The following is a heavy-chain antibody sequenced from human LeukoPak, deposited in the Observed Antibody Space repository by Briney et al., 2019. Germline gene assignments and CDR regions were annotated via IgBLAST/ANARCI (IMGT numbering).Heavy chain of an antibody. CDR3: ARVRGTQGSGVTTPYYYGMDV. D-gene: IGHD4-17*01. J-gene: IGHJ6*02. CDR1: GFTFSDYY. Sequence: PGGSLRLSCAASGFTFSDYYMSWIRQAPGKGLEWVSYISSSGSTIYYADSVKGRFTISRDNAKNSLYLQMNSLRAEDTAVYYCARVRGTQGSGVTTPYYYGMDVWGQGTTVTVSS. V-gene: IGHV3-11*01. CDR2: ISSSGSTI.